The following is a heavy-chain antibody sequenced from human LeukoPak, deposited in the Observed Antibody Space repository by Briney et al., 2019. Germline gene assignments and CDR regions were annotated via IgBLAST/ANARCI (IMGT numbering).Heavy chain of an antibody. J-gene: IGHJ5*01. CDR2: ISWNGGSE. CDR3: AKGYSSTWYDWFDS. V-gene: IGHV3-9*01. CDR1: GFTFDNYG. D-gene: IGHD6-13*01. Sequence: PGGSLRLSCAASGFTFDNYGINWVRQAPGKGLEWVSGISWNGGSEGYVDSVKGRFTISRDNAKNSLYLQMNSLRGEDTALYYCAKGYSSTWYDWFDSWGQGILVTVSS.